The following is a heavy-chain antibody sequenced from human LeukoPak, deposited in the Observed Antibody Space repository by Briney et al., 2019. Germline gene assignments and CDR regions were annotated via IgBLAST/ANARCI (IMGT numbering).Heavy chain of an antibody. CDR3: ARCIAAAGTYYYYYMDV. CDR1: GYTFTSHY. CDR2: INPNSGGT. J-gene: IGHJ6*03. D-gene: IGHD6-13*01. Sequence: GASVKVSCKASGYTFTSHYMHWVRQAPGQGLEWMGWINPNSGGTNYAQKFQGRVTMTRDTSISTAYMELSRLRSDDTAVYYCARCIAAAGTYYYYYMDVWGKGTTVTVSS. V-gene: IGHV1-2*02.